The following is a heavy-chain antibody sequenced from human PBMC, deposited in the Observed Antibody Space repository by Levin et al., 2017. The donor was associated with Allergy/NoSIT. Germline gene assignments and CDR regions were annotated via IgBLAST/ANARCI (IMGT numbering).Heavy chain of an antibody. CDR3: ARDQRPSLGLFSGGTSNWFDP. D-gene: IGHD3-16*01. CDR1: GFTFTNFG. J-gene: IGHJ5*02. Sequence: ASVKVSCKASGFTFTNFGFNWVRQAPGQGLEWMGWISAHNGDIKYAHEFQDKVTLTTDTPTSTAYMELRSLTSDDTAMYYCARDQRPSLGLFSGGTSNWFDPWGQGTLVFVSS. V-gene: IGHV1-18*01. CDR2: ISAHNGDI.